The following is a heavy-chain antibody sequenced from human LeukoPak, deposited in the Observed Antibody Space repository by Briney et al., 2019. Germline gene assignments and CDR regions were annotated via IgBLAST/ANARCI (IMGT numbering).Heavy chain of an antibody. Sequence: SETLSLTCTVSGGSISSYYWSWIRQPPGKGLEWIGYIYYSGSTNYNPSLKSRVTISVDTSKNQFSLKLSSVTAADTAVYYCARDSRRGGYGYWGQGTLVTVSS. CDR2: IYYSGST. CDR3: ARDSRRGGYGY. V-gene: IGHV4-59*12. CDR1: GGSISSYY. J-gene: IGHJ4*02. D-gene: IGHD3-16*01.